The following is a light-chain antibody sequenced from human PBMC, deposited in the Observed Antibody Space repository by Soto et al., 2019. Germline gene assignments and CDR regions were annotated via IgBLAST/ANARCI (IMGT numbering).Light chain of an antibody. CDR3: VLFMGSGTWV. J-gene: IGLJ3*02. V-gene: IGLV8-61*01. CDR2: NTN. CDR1: SGSVSTSYY. Sequence: QTVVTQEASFSVSPGGTVTLTCGLSSGSVSTSYYPSWYQQTPGQAPRTLIYNTNTRSSGVPDRFSGSILGNKAALIITGAQADDESDYYCVLFMGSGTWVFGGGTKVTVL.